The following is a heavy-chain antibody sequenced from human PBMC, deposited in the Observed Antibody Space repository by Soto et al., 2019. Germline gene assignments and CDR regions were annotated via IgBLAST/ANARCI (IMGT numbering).Heavy chain of an antibody. Sequence: QVQLVQSGAEVKKPGASVKVSCKASGYTFTSYGISWVRQAPGQGLEWMGWISAYNGNTNYAQKLQDRVTMTTDTSTSTAYMELRSLRSDDTAVYYCARDRHCGGDCYSSWFDPWGQGTLVTVSS. CDR2: ISAYNGNT. CDR1: GYTFTSYG. CDR3: ARDRHCGGDCYSSWFDP. D-gene: IGHD2-21*02. J-gene: IGHJ5*02. V-gene: IGHV1-18*01.